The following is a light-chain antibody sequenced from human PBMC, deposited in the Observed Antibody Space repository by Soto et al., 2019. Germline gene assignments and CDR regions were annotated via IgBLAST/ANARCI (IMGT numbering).Light chain of an antibody. CDR3: AAWDDNLNGVV. J-gene: IGLJ2*01. CDR2: SNV. Sequence: QSVLTQPPSASGTPGQRVVMSCSGSTSNIRRHTVNWYQQLPGAAPKLLIYSNVQRPSGVPDRFSGSKSGTSASLAISGLQSEDEGDYYCAAWDDNLNGVVFGGGTKLTVL. V-gene: IGLV1-44*01. CDR1: TSNIRRHT.